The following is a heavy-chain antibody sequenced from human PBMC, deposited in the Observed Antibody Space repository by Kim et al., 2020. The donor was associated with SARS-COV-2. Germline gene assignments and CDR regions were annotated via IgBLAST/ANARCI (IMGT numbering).Heavy chain of an antibody. CDR1: GFTFSSYT. D-gene: IGHD2-2*01. J-gene: IGHJ4*02. CDR2: ISGSGDIT. V-gene: IGHV3-23*01. CDR3: TTFLVPASVPYPSSLHY. Sequence: GGSLRLSCAASGFTFSSYTMSWVRQAPGKGLEWVSAISGSGDITYYADSVEGRFTVSRDNSKNTLYLQMNSLRAEDTAVYYCTTFLVPASVPYPSSLHYWGQGTLVTVSS.